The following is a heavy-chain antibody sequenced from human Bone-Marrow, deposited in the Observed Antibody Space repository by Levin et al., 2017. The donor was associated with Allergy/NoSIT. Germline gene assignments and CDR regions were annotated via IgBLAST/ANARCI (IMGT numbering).Heavy chain of an antibody. Sequence: SETLSLTCTVSGGSISSSGYHWTWIRQYPNTGLEWIGYISYRGSTYFNPSLKSRLTMSIDTSEQHFSLNLTSVSAADTAIYYCARLDGYSFDYGGQGALVTVSS. J-gene: IGHJ4*02. D-gene: IGHD1-1*01. CDR1: GGSISSSGYH. CDR2: ISYRGST. CDR3: ARLDGYSFDY. V-gene: IGHV4-31*03.